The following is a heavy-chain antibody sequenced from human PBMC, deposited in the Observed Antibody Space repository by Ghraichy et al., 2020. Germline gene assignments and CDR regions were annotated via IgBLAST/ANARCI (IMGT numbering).Heavy chain of an antibody. CDR1: GYTLTELS. D-gene: IGHD6-13*01. Sequence: ASVKVSCKVSGYTLTELSMHWVRQAPGKGLEWMGGFDPEDGETIYAQKFQGRVTMTEDTSTDTAYMELSSLRSEDTAVYYCATVPTLYSSSWYFDYWGQGTLVTVSS. V-gene: IGHV1-24*01. J-gene: IGHJ4*02. CDR2: FDPEDGET. CDR3: ATVPTLYSSSWYFDY.